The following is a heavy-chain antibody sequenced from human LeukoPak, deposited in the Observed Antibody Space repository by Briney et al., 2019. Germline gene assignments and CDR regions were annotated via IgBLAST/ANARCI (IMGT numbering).Heavy chain of an antibody. CDR3: AKDSSIGSSGYYHVAY. V-gene: IGHV3-23*01. CDR2: ISGGGGST. CDR1: GFTFTSYA. Sequence: GGSLRLSCAASGFTFTSYAMRWVRQAPGKGLEWVSTISGGGGSTYYADFAKGRFTISRDNSKNMLYLQMSGLRAEDTAVYYCAKDSSIGSSGYYHVAYWGQGTLVTVSS. D-gene: IGHD3-22*01. J-gene: IGHJ4*02.